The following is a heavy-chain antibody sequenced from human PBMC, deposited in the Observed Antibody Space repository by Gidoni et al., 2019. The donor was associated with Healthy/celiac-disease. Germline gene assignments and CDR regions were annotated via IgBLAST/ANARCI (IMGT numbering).Heavy chain of an antibody. D-gene: IGHD1-26*01. CDR2: IYYSGST. J-gene: IGHJ4*02. V-gene: IGHV4-59*01. CDR3: ARERIASGFDY. Sequence: QVQLQESGPGLVKPSETLSLPCPVPGGSISSYYWSWIRQPPGKGLELIGYIYYSGSTNYNPSLKSRVTISVDTSKNQFSLKLSSVTAADTAVYYCARERIASGFDYWGQGTLVTVSS. CDR1: GGSISSYY.